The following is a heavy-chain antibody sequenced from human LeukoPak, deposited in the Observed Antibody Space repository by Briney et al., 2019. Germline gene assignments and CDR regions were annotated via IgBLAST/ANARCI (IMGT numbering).Heavy chain of an antibody. CDR3: ARDSGPGADYGDYNDAFDI. Sequence: GGSLRLSCAASGFSFSRYSLSWVRQAPGKGLEWISLISSSTTYIYYADSVKGRFTISRDNAKNSVFLQMTSLRAEDTAVYYCARDSGPGADYGDYNDAFDIWGQGTMVTVSS. J-gene: IGHJ3*02. CDR2: ISSSTTYI. CDR1: GFSFSRYS. V-gene: IGHV3-21*04. D-gene: IGHD4-17*01.